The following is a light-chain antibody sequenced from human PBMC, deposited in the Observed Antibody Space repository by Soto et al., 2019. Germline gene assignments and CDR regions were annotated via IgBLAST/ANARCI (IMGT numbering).Light chain of an antibody. CDR1: SSDVGGYNY. J-gene: IGLJ1*01. CDR2: DVS. V-gene: IGLV2-14*03. Sequence: QSVLTQPASVSGSPGQSITFSCTGTSSDVGGYNYVSWYQHHPGKAPKLIIYDVSNRPSGVSNRFSASKSGNTASLTISGLQAEDEADYYCSSYTSSSTLYVFGTGTKATVL. CDR3: SSYTSSSTLYV.